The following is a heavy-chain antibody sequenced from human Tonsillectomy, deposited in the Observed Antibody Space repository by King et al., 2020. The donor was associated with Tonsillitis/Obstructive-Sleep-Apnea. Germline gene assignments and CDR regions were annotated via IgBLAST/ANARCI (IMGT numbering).Heavy chain of an antibody. CDR2: IYYSGST. V-gene: IGHV4-39*01. Sequence: LQLQESGPGLVKPSETLSLTCTVSGGSISSSSYYWGWIRQPPGKGLEWIGSIYYSGSTYYNPSLKSRVTISVETSKNQFSLKLSSVTAADTAVYYCATLRPITILVKWGQGTLVTVSS. CDR1: GGSISSSSYY. J-gene: IGHJ4*02. CDR3: ATLRPITILVK. D-gene: IGHD3-3*01.